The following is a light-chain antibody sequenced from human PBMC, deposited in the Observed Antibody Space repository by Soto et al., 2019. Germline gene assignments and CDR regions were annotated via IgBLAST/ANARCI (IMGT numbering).Light chain of an antibody. CDR1: QSISSAY. J-gene: IGKJ5*01. Sequence: EIVLTQSPGTLSLSPGDRATLSCRASQSISSAYLTWYQQKPGQAPRLLIYGTSSSSTGIPDRFSGSESVTDFTLTISRLEPEDFAVYYCQQYGSSPLITFGQGTRLES. CDR3: QQYGSSPLIT. V-gene: IGKV3-20*01. CDR2: GTS.